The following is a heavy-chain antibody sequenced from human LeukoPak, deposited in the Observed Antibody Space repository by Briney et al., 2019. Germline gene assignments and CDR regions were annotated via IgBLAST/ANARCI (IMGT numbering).Heavy chain of an antibody. J-gene: IGHJ4*02. CDR1: GFTFSNYW. Sequence: GGSLRLSCAASGFTFSNYWMSWVRQAPGKGLEWVANIKQDGSERYYVDSVEGRFTISRDNAKNSLYLQMNSLRAEDTAVYYCARYGGSYYFDNWGQGTLVTVSS. V-gene: IGHV3-7*01. CDR2: IKQDGSER. CDR3: ARYGGSYYFDN. D-gene: IGHD1-26*01.